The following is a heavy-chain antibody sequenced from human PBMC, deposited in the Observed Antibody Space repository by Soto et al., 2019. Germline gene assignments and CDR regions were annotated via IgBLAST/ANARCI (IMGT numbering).Heavy chain of an antibody. J-gene: IGHJ2*01. V-gene: IGHV1-69*02. D-gene: IGHD2-2*01. CDR2: IIPILGIA. Sequence: QVQLVQSGAEVKKPGSSVKVSCKASGGTFSSYTISWVRQAPGQGLEWMGRIIPILGIANYAQKFQGRVTITADKSTSTASMEVRSLRSDATAVYYCARDGGGVVVPAADWYFDLWGRGTLVTVSS. CDR1: GGTFSSYT. CDR3: ARDGGGVVVPAADWYFDL.